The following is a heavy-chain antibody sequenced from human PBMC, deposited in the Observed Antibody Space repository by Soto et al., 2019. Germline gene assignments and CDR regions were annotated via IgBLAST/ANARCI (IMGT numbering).Heavy chain of an antibody. CDR2: IIPIFGTA. V-gene: IGHV1-69*13. D-gene: IGHD2-2*01. CDR1: GGTFSSYA. CDR3: GGVYCCCTSCYASYYYYGMDV. J-gene: IGHJ6*02. Sequence: SVKVSCKASGGTFSSYAISWVRQAPGQGLEWMGGIIPIFGTANYAQKFQGRVTITADESTSTAYMELSSLRSEDTAVYYCGGVYCCCTSCYASYYYYGMDVWGQGTTVTVSS.